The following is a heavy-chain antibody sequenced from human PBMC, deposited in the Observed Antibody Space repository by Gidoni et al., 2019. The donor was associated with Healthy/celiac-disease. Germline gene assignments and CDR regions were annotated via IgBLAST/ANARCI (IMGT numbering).Heavy chain of an antibody. J-gene: IGHJ4*02. Sequence: QVPLQQWGAGLLKPSVPLSLPCPVHGGSFRGYYWSWTRQPPGKGLEWIGEINHSGSTNYKPSLKSRVTISVDTSKNQFSLKLSSVTAADTAVYYCARGDRFYDSSGKTFDYWGQGTLVTVSS. CDR1: GGSFRGYY. CDR3: ARGDRFYDSSGKTFDY. V-gene: IGHV4-34*01. D-gene: IGHD3-22*01. CDR2: INHSGST.